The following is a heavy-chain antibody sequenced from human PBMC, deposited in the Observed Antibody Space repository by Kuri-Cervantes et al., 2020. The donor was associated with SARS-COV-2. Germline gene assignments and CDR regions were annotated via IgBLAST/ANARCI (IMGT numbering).Heavy chain of an antibody. CDR3: AKAEARSEFGYFYYGMDV. J-gene: IGHJ6*02. V-gene: IGHV1-24*01. CDR2: FDPEDGET. Sequence: ASVKVSCKVSGYTLTELSMHWVRQAPGKGLEWMGGFDPEDGETIYAQKFQGRVTMTEDTSTDTAYMELSSLRSEDTAVYYCAKAEARSEFGYFYYGMDVWGQGTTVTVSS. D-gene: IGHD3-16*01. CDR1: GYTLTELS.